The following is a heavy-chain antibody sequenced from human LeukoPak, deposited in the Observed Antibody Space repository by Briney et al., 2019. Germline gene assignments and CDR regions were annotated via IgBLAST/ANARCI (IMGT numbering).Heavy chain of an antibody. CDR1: GFTFSSYS. J-gene: IGHJ6*02. Sequence: GGSLRLSCAASGFTFSSYSMNWVRQAPGKGLEWVSSISSSSSYIYYADSVKGRFTISRDNAKNSLYLQMNSLRAEDTAVYYCARGGYGDCVQGSHYGMDVWGQGTTVTVSS. CDR3: ARGGYGDCVQGSHYGMDV. CDR2: ISSSSSYI. V-gene: IGHV3-21*01. D-gene: IGHD4-17*01.